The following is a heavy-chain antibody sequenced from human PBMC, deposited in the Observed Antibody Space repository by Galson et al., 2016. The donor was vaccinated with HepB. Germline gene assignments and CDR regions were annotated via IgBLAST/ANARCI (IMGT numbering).Heavy chain of an antibody. CDR3: AKGLSGLVKSFDY. CDR1: GFTFSSFA. CDR2: ISGSAGSK. Sequence: SLRLSCAASGFTFSSFAMSWVRQAPGKGLEWVSSISGSAGSKYYADFVKGRFTISRDNSKNTLFLQMSSLRAEDTAVYYCAKGLSGLVKSFDYWGQGTLVTVSS. V-gene: IGHV3-23*01. J-gene: IGHJ4*02. D-gene: IGHD3/OR15-3a*01.